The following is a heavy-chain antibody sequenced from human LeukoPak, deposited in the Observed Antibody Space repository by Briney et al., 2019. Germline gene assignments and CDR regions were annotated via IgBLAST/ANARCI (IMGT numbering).Heavy chain of an antibody. CDR2: IIPIFGTA. V-gene: IGHV1-69*05. CDR3: ARVSTIFGVVISGAFDI. D-gene: IGHD3-3*01. CDR1: GGTFSSYA. J-gene: IGHJ3*02. Sequence: ASVKVSCKASGGTFSSYAISWVRQAPGQGLEWMGGIIPIFGTANYAQKFQGRVTITTDESTSTAYMELSSLRSEDTAVYYCARVSTIFGVVISGAFDIWGQGTMVTVSS.